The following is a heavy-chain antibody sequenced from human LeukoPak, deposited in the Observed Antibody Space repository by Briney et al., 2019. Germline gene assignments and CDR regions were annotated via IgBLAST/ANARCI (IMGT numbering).Heavy chain of an antibody. CDR1: GFTVSSYY. V-gene: IGHV3-53*01. CDR2: IYTGGGR. CDR3: ARGIDY. J-gene: IGHJ4*02. Sequence: GGSLRLSCAASGFTVSSYYMNWVRQAPGKELEWVSVIYTGGGRYYSDSVRGRFTISRDTSKNMVFLQMNSLRVEDTAVYYCARGIDYWGRGTLVTVSS.